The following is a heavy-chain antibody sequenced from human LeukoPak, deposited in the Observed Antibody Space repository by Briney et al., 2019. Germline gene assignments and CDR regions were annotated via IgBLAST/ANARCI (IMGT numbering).Heavy chain of an antibody. V-gene: IGHV3-74*01. CDR3: ARETGKRGMDV. CDR2: INSDGSST. J-gene: IGHJ6*02. Sequence: GGSLRLSCAASGFTFSSYWMHWVRQAPGKGLVWVSRINSDGSSTSYADSVKGRFTISRDNAKNTLYLQMNSLRAEDTAVYYYARETGKRGMDVWGQGTTVTVSS. CDR1: GFTFSSYW. D-gene: IGHD1-1*01.